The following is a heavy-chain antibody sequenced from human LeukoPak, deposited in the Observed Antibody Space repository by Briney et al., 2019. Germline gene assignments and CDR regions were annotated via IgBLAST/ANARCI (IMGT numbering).Heavy chain of an antibody. V-gene: IGHV1-18*01. CDR2: ISAYNGNT. CDR1: GYTFTGYG. J-gene: IGHJ3*02. Sequence: ASVKVSCKASGYTFTGYGISWVRQAPGQGLEWMGWISAYNGNTNYAQKFQGRVTITADESTSTAYMELSSLRSEDTAVYYCARRGPSDAFDIWGQGTMVTVSS. CDR3: ARRGPSDAFDI.